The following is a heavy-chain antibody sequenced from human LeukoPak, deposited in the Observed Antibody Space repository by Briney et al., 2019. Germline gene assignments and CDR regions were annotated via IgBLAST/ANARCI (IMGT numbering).Heavy chain of an antibody. CDR3: ATDDYGGNGLFDY. CDR1: GFTFDDYA. Sequence: GGSLRLSCAASGFTFDDYAMHWVRQAPGKGLEWVSGISWNSGSIGYADSVKGRFTISRDNAKNSLYLQMNSLRAEDTALYYCATDDYGGNGLFDYWGQGTLVTVSS. CDR2: ISWNSGSI. D-gene: IGHD4-17*01. J-gene: IGHJ4*02. V-gene: IGHV3-9*01.